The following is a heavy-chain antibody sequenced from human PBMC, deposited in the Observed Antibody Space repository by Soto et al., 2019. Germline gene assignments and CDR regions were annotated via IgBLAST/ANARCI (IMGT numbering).Heavy chain of an antibody. CDR1: GYMFYGYW. CDR3: ASFGGPGLSHNWFDS. Sequence: EVQLVQSGAEVKKPGDSLKISCEGSGYMFYGYWIGWVRQMPGKGLEWMGLIYPDNSDTRYSPSFQGQVTLSADKSINTAYLQWSTLKASDTAMYYCASFGGPGLSHNWFDSWGQGTLVTVSS. V-gene: IGHV5-51*03. J-gene: IGHJ5*01. CDR2: IYPDNSDT. D-gene: IGHD3-16*01.